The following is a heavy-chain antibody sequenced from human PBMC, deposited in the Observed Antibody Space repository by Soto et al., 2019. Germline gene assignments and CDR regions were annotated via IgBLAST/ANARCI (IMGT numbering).Heavy chain of an antibody. Sequence: QVQLVQSVAEVKKPGASVKVSCKASGYTFTDYQMHWVRQAPGQGLEWMGWINPNSGGTNYAQKFQGRVTMTRDTSISTAYMELSRLRSDDTAVYYCAREAGYNALYYFDYWGQGTLVTVSS. CDR1: GYTFTDYQ. J-gene: IGHJ4*02. V-gene: IGHV1-2*02. D-gene: IGHD5-12*01. CDR2: INPNSGGT. CDR3: AREAGYNALYYFDY.